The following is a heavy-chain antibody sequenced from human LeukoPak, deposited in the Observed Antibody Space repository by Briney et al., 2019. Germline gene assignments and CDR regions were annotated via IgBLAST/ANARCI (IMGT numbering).Heavy chain of an antibody. D-gene: IGHD6-13*01. CDR1: RYTFTGYY. CDR3: AGADSSSWYYFDY. J-gene: IGHJ4*02. Sequence: ASVKVSCKASRYTFTGYYMHWVRQAPGQGLEWMGWINPNSGGTNYAQKFQGRVTMTRDTSISTAYMELSRLRSDDTAVYYCAGADSSSWYYFDYWGQGTLVTVSS. CDR2: INPNSGGT. V-gene: IGHV1-2*02.